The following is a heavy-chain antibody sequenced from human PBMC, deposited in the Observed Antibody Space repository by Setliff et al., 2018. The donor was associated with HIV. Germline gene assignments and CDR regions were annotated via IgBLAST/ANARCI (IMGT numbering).Heavy chain of an antibody. CDR3: ARDRVISVRGVLRSTFDP. V-gene: IGHV3-66*01. CDR2: IYPGGAS. J-gene: IGHJ5*02. Sequence: GSLRLSCVASGLSVGDNYVAWVRPAPGRGLEWVSVIYPGGASFYSDSVKGRFIISRDISANRVYLQMNSLRDDDTAMYYCARDRVISVRGVLRSTFDPWGRGTRVTVSS. D-gene: IGHD3-10*01. CDR1: GLSVGDNY.